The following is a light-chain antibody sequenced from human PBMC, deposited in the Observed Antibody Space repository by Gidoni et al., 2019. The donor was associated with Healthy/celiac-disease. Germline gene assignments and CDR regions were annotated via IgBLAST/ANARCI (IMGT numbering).Light chain of an antibody. V-gene: IGKV1-33*01. CDR2: DAS. J-gene: IGKJ4*01. CDR1: QDISNY. Sequence: DIQMTQSPSSLSASVGDRVTITCQASQDISNYLNWYQQKPGKAPKLLSYDASNLETGVPSRFSGSGSGTDFTFTISSLQPEDSATYYCQQYDNLAFGGGTKVEIK. CDR3: QQYDNLA.